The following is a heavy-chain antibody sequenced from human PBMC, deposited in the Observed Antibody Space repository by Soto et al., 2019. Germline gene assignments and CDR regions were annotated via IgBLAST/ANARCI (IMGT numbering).Heavy chain of an antibody. D-gene: IGHD5-18*01. CDR1: GYTFTGYY. CDR3: ATTAWIQLWAVFTDAFDI. J-gene: IGHJ3*02. Sequence: ASVKVSCKASGYTFTGYYMHWVRQAPGQGLEWMGWINPNSGGTNYAQKFQGRVTMTRDTSISTAYMELSRLRSDDTAVYYCATTAWIQLWAVFTDAFDIWGQGTMVTV. V-gene: IGHV1-2*02. CDR2: INPNSGGT.